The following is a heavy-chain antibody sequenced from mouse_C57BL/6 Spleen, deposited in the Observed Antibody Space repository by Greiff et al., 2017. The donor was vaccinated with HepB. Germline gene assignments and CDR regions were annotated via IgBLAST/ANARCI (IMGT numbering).Heavy chain of an antibody. D-gene: IGHD1-1*01. CDR2: INPSSGYT. V-gene: IGHV1-7*01. J-gene: IGHJ2*01. Sequence: QVQLQQSGAELAKPGASVKLSCKASGYTFTSYWMHWVNQRPGQGLEWIGYINPSSGYTKYNQKFKDKATLTADKSSSTAYMQLSSLTYEDSAVYYCARDTTVVAYEDYFDYWGQGTTLTVSS. CDR3: ARDTTVVAYEDYFDY. CDR1: GYTFTSYW.